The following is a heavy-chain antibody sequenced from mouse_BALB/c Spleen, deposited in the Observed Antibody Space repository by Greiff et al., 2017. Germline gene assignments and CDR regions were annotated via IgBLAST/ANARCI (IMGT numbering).Heavy chain of an antibody. CDR1: GFSLTSYD. CDR2: IWTGGGT. Sequence: VKLMESGPGLVAPSQSLSITCTVSGFSLTSYDISWIRQPPGKGLEWLGVIWTGGGTNYNSAFMSRLSISKDNSKSQVFLKMNSLQTDDTAIYYCVRDSYYYAMDYWGQGTSVTVSS. D-gene: IGHD2-12*01. CDR3: VRDSYYYAMDY. V-gene: IGHV2-9-2*01. J-gene: IGHJ4*01.